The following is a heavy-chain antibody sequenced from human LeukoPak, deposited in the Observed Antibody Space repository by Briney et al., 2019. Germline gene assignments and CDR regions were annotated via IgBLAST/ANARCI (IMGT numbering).Heavy chain of an antibody. D-gene: IGHD2-21*01. CDR2: ISAISSSST. CDR3: TTDHVGAIVEFDS. J-gene: IGHJ4*02. V-gene: IGHV3-48*04. Sequence: GGSLRLSCAASGFTFSSYSMDWVRQAPGKGLEWVSYISAISSSSTYYADSVKGRFTISRDNAKNSLYLQMNSLRAEDTAIYYCTTDHVGAIVEFDSWGQGTLVTVSS. CDR1: GFTFSSYS.